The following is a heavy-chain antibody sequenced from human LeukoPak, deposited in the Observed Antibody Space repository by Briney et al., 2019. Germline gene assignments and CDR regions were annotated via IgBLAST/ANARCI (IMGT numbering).Heavy chain of an antibody. CDR1: GGSISSYH. V-gene: IGHV4-59*01. J-gene: IGHJ3*01. D-gene: IGHD6-25*01. CDR2: IYYSWST. CDR3: ASARLGSGLEGAFDV. Sequence: SETLSLTCTVSGGSISSYHWSWIRQPPGKGLEWIGYIYYSWSTNYNPSLNSRVTISIDASKTHFSLWLSSVTAADTAVYHCASARLGSGLEGAFDVWGQGTMVTVSS.